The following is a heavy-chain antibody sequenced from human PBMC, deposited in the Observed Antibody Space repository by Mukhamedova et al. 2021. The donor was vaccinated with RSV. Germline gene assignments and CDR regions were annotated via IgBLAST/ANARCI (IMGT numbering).Heavy chain of an antibody. Sequence: YMSWVRQTPGKGLEWVAVIYTGGSTYFADSLKFRFTVSRDNSENTLYLQMNSLKSEDTAVYYCARDGGRVAFFELLTFSYFGQGTLFTV. CDR3: ARDGGRVAFFELLTFSY. D-gene: IGHD3-3*02. CDR2: IYTGGST. CDR1: Y. V-gene: IGHV3-53*01. J-gene: IGHJ4*02.